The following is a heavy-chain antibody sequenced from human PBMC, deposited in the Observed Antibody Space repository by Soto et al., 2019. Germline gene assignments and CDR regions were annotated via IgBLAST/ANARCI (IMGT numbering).Heavy chain of an antibody. CDR3: ARDPVGYSSGSPQNWFDP. CDR1: GYTFTSYG. D-gene: IGHD3-22*01. Sequence: ASVKVSCKASGYTFTSYGISWVRQAPGQGLEWMGWISAYNGNTNYAQKLQGRVTMTTDTSTSTAYMELRSLRSDDTAVYYCARDPVGYSSGSPQNWFDPWGQGTLVTVSS. J-gene: IGHJ5*02. V-gene: IGHV1-18*01. CDR2: ISAYNGNT.